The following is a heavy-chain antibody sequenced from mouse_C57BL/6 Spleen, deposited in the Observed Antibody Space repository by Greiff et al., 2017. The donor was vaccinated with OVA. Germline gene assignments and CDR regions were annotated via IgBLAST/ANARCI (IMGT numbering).Heavy chain of an antibody. CDR3: ARGILRQQREDY. CDR1: GYTFTDYY. D-gene: IGHD1-1*01. Sequence: EVQLQQSGPELVKPGASVKISCKASGYTFTDYYMNWVKQSHGKSLEWIGDINPNNGGTSYNQKFKGKATLTVDKSSSTAYMERRSLTSEDSAVYYCARGILRQQREDYWGQGTSVTVSA. J-gene: IGHJ4*01. CDR2: INPNNGGT. V-gene: IGHV1-26*01.